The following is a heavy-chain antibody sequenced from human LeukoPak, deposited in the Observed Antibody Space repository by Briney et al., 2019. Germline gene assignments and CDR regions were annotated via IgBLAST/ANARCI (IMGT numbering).Heavy chain of an antibody. Sequence: GGSLRLSCAASGFTFSNYWMHWVRQAPGKGLVWVSRINSYGSSTSYADSVKGRFTISRDNAKNSLYLQMNSLRAEDTAVYYCARSGATYDFWSGYYDYWGQGTLVTVSS. J-gene: IGHJ4*02. D-gene: IGHD3-3*01. V-gene: IGHV3-74*01. CDR1: GFTFSNYW. CDR2: INSYGSST. CDR3: ARSGATYDFWSGYYDY.